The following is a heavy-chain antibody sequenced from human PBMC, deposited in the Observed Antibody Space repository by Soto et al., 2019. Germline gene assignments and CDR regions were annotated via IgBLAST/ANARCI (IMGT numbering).Heavy chain of an antibody. CDR1: GYTFTSYG. D-gene: IGHD6-19*01. CDR2: ISAYNGNT. Sequence: ASVKVSWKASGYTFTSYGISWVRQAPGQGLEWMGWISAYNGNTNYAQKLQGRVTMTTDTSTSTAYMELRSLRSDDTAVYYCARDLLSQRSGRYFYYGMDVWGQGTTVTVSS. V-gene: IGHV1-18*04. J-gene: IGHJ6*02. CDR3: ARDLLSQRSGRYFYYGMDV.